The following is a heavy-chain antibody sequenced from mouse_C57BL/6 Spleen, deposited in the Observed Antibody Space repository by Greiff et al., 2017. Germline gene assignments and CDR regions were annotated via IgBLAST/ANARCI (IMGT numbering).Heavy chain of an antibody. CDR3: ARYLLRYFDY. V-gene: IGHV7-3*01. Sequence: DVQLVESGGGLVQPGGSLSLSCAASGFTFTDYYMSWVRQPPGKALEWLGFIRNKANGYTTEYSASVKGRFTISRDNSQSILYLQMNALGAEDSATYYCARYLLRYFDYWGQGTTLTVSS. CDR1: GFTFTDYY. D-gene: IGHD1-1*01. CDR2: IRNKANGYTT. J-gene: IGHJ2*01.